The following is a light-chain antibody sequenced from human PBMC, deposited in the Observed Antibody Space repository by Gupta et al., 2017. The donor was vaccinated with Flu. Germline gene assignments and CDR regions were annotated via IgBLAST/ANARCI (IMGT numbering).Light chain of an antibody. CDR3: LQYKHDPVT. Sequence: DIQVSHSLSSLSASVVDRVTITCRVSQASGDYLGWHQQKPGKAPKRLIYAGSSLQSGVPARFSGSGSGTEFTLKISRLQPEDFATYYCLQYKHDPVTFGHGTRLEMK. V-gene: IGKV1-17*01. CDR2: AGS. J-gene: IGKJ5*01. CDR1: QASGDY.